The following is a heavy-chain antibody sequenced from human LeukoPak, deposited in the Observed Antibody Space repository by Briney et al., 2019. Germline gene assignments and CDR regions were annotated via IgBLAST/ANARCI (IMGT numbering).Heavy chain of an antibody. CDR3: ARGPRSSGYYRKYDY. V-gene: IGHV4-34*01. CDR1: GGSFSGYY. D-gene: IGHD3-22*01. CDR2: INHSGST. Sequence: SETLSLTCAVYGGSFSGYYWSWIRQPPGKGLEWIGEINHSGSTNYNPSLKSRVTISVDTSKNQFSLKLSSVTAADTAVYYCARGPRSSGYYRKYDYWGQGTLVTVSS. J-gene: IGHJ4*02.